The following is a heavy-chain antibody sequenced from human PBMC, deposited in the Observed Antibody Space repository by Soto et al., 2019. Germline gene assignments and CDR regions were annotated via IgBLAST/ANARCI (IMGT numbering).Heavy chain of an antibody. V-gene: IGHV3-9*01. CDR1: GFTFDDYA. Sequence: EEPLVESGGGLVQPGRSLRLSCAASGFTFDDYAMHWVRQAPGKGLEWVSGINWNSGRINYGDSVKGRFTISRDNAKTSLYLQMNSLRVEDTALYYCAKDRGSGSYAANYQYYGLDVWGQGITVTVSS. CDR2: INWNSGRI. J-gene: IGHJ6*02. CDR3: AKDRGSGSYAANYQYYGLDV. D-gene: IGHD3-10*01.